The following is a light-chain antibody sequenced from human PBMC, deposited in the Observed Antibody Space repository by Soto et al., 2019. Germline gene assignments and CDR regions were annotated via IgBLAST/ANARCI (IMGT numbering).Light chain of an antibody. V-gene: IGKV3-20*01. CDR3: QQYGSSPTT. CDR1: QSVSSSY. Sequence: EIVLTQSPGTLSKSPGERGTLSCRASQSVSSSYLAWYQQKPGQAPRLLIYGASSRATGIPDRFSGSGSGTDFTLTISRLEPEDFAMYYCQQYGSSPTTFGQGTKVEIK. CDR2: GAS. J-gene: IGKJ1*01.